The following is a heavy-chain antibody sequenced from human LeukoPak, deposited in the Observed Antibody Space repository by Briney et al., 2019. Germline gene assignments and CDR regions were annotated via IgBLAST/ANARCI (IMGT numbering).Heavy chain of an antibody. CDR2: IIPTFGTA. Sequence: GASVKVSCKASGGTFSSYAISRVRQAPGQGLEWMGGIIPTFGTANYAQKLQGRVTMTTDTSTSTAYMELRSLRSDDTAVYYCARDEGIAVAGNWFDPWGQGTLVTVSS. J-gene: IGHJ5*02. CDR1: GGTFSSYA. V-gene: IGHV1-69*05. D-gene: IGHD6-19*01. CDR3: ARDEGIAVAGNWFDP.